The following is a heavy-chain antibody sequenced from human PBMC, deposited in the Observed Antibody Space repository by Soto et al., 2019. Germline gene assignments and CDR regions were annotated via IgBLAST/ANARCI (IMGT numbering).Heavy chain of an antibody. CDR3: ASYSSSSNYYYYGMDV. CDR1: GYTFTSYD. CDR2: MNPNSGNT. D-gene: IGHD6-6*01. Sequence: GASVKVSCKASGYTFTSYDINWVRQATGQGLEWMGWMNPNSGNTGYAQKFQGRVTMTRNTSISTAYMELSSLRSEDTAVYYCASYSSSSNYYYYGMDVWGQGTTVTVSS. V-gene: IGHV1-8*01. J-gene: IGHJ6*02.